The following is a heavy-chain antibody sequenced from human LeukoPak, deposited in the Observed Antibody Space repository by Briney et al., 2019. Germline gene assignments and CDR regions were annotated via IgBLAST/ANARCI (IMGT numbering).Heavy chain of an antibody. CDR3: ARLAAVAGDFDY. CDR2: IYYSGRT. V-gene: IGHV4-59*08. CDR1: GGSISSYY. Sequence: SETLSLTCNVSGGSISSYYWSWIRQPPGKGLEWIGYIYYSGRTNYNPSLKSRVTISVDTSKNQLSLKVNSVTAADTAVYYCARLAAVAGDFDYWGQGALVTVSS. D-gene: IGHD6-19*01. J-gene: IGHJ4*02.